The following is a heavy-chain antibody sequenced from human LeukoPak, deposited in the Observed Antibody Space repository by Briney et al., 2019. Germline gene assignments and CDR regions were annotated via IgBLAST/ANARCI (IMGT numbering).Heavy chain of an antibody. D-gene: IGHD6-6*01. CDR2: LNPNSGDT. V-gene: IGHV1-2*02. CDR3: ARHPRSSPLSVIDY. Sequence: ASVKVSCKASGYSFTGYFIHWVRQAPGQGLEWMGWLNPNSGDTNYEQKFQGRVTMTRDTSISTAYMELSRLRSDDTAVYYCARHPRSSPLSVIDYWGQGTLSPSPQ. CDR1: GYSFTGYF. J-gene: IGHJ4*02.